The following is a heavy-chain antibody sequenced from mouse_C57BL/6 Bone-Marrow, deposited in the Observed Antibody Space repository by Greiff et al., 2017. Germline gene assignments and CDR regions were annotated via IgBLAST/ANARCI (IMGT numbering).Heavy chain of an antibody. J-gene: IGHJ1*03. CDR1: GYTFTNYW. CDR3: ARGGDWDFDV. V-gene: IGHV1-63*01. CDR2: IYPGGGYT. Sequence: QVQLQQSGAELVRPGTSVQMSCKASGYTFTNYWIGWAKQRPGHGLEWIGDIYPGGGYTNYHEKFKGKATLTADKSSSTAYMQFRSLTSEDSAIYYCARGGDWDFDVWGTGTTVTVSS.